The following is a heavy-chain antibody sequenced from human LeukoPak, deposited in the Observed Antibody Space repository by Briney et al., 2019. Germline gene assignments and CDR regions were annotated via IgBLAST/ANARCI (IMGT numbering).Heavy chain of an antibody. Sequence: GGSLRLSCAASGFTFSFYTINWVRQAPGKGLEWVSSISSTSSSIYYADSVRGRFTISRDNAKNSLYLQMNSLRAEDTAVYYCVSHIAATAYFDYWGQGTLVTVSS. D-gene: IGHD2-21*01. CDR2: ISSTSSSI. CDR3: VSHIAATAYFDY. J-gene: IGHJ4*02. CDR1: GFTFSFYT. V-gene: IGHV3-21*01.